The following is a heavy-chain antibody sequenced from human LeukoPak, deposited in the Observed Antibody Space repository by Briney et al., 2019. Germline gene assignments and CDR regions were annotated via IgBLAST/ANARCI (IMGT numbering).Heavy chain of an antibody. CDR1: GGSINSGAYF. D-gene: IGHD2-15*01. V-gene: IGHV4-30-4*01. CDR3: ARVMANCSGGTCYSGPFDF. J-gene: IGHJ4*02. Sequence: PSETLSLTCIVSGGSINSGAYFWNWIRQPPGKGLEWIGYIYYSGSTNYNPSLKSRVTISVDTSKNQFSLKLNSVTAADSAVYFCARVMANCSGGTCYSGPFDFWGLGNLVTVSS. CDR2: IYYSGST.